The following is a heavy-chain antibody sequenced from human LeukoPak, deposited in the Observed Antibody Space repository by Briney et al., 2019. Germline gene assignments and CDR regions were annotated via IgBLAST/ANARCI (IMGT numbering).Heavy chain of an antibody. Sequence: LETLSLTCAVYGGSFSGYYWSWIRQPPGKGLEWIGEINHSGSTNYNPSLKSRVTISVDTSKNQFSLKLSSVTAADTAVYYCARTSTEATISPYGMDVWGQGTTVTVSS. CDR3: ARTSTEATISPYGMDV. J-gene: IGHJ6*02. CDR2: INHSGST. CDR1: GGSFSGYY. V-gene: IGHV4-34*01. D-gene: IGHD5-12*01.